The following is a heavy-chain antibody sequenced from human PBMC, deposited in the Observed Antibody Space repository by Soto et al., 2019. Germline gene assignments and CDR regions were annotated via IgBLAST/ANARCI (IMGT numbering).Heavy chain of an antibody. Sequence: QVQLVESGGGVVQPGRSLRLSCAASGFTFSSYGMHWVRQAPGKGLEWVARISYDGSDKYYADSVKGRFTISRDNSKNTLFLQMNSLRVEDTAVYYCGPGQYFSDYWGQGTLVTVSS. CDR2: ISYDGSDK. V-gene: IGHV3-30*03. CDR1: GFTFSSYG. J-gene: IGHJ4*02. CDR3: GPGQYFSDY.